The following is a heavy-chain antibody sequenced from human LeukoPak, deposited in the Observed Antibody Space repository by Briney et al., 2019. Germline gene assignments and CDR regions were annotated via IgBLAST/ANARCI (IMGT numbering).Heavy chain of an antibody. CDR1: GYTFTCYY. CDR2: INPNCGRT. CDR3: ARTVAGDNDAFDI. Sequence: GASVKVSCKASGYTFTCYYMQWVGQAPGKGLEWRGRINPNCGRTNYAQKFQGRVTMTRDTSISTAYMELSRLRSDDTAVYYCARTVAGDNDAFDIWGQGTMVTVSS. V-gene: IGHV1-2*06. J-gene: IGHJ3*02. D-gene: IGHD6-19*01.